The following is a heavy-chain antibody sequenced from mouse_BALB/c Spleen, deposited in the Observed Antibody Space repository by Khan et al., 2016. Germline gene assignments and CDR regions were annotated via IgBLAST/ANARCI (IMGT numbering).Heavy chain of an antibody. Sequence: EVQLQESGPGLVKPSQTVSLTCTVTGISITTGNYRWSWIRQFPGNKLEWIGYISYSGTITYNPSLTSRTTITRDTSKNQFFLEMNSLTAEDTATYYCARAYYGNYYLDYWGQGTTLTVSS. CDR3: ARAYYGNYYLDY. J-gene: IGHJ2*01. CDR1: GISITTGNYR. D-gene: IGHD2-10*01. CDR2: ISYSGTI. V-gene: IGHV3-5*02.